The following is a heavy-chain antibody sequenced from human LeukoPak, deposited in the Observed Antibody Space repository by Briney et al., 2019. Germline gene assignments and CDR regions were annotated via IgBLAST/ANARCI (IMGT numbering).Heavy chain of an antibody. Sequence: GGSLRLSCAASGFTFSSYWMHWVRHAPGKGLVWVSRINSDGSSTSYADSVKGRFTISRDNAKNTLYLQMNSLRAEDTAVYYCARKKYYYYGMDVWGQGTTVTVSS. J-gene: IGHJ6*02. V-gene: IGHV3-74*01. CDR1: GFTFSSYW. CDR2: INSDGSST. CDR3: ARKKYYYYGMDV.